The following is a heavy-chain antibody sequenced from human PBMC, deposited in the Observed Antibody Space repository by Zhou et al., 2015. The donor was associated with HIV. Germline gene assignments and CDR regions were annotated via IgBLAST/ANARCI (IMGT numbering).Heavy chain of an antibody. J-gene: IGHJ3*02. D-gene: IGHD3-22*01. CDR2: ISYDGSNK. V-gene: IGHV3-30*03. Sequence: VQLVESGGGLIQPGGSLRLSCAASGFTFSRSGMHWVRQAPDKRLEWVAVISYDGSNKYHADSVRGRFTISRDNSKNTLYLQMNSLRAEDTAVYYCARRSISMNDALDMWGQGTRVTVSS. CDR3: ARRSISMNDALDM. CDR1: GFTFSRSG.